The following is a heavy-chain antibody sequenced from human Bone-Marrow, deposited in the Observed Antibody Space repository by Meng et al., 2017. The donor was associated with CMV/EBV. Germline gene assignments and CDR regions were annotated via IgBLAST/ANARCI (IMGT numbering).Heavy chain of an antibody. V-gene: IGHV1-2*02. Sequence: ASVKVSCKASGYSFTDHYFHWVRQAPGQGLEWMGWIYPNSGGTHYAQKFHGRLTVTTDTSISTGYMELSSLGSDDTAVYYCARDNDWGADYWGQGTLVTVSS. D-gene: IGHD3-9*01. CDR3: ARDNDWGADY. J-gene: IGHJ4*02. CDR1: GYSFTDHY. CDR2: IYPNSGGT.